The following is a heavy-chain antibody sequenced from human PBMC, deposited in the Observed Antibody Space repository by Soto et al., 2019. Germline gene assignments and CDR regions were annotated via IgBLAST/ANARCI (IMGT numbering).Heavy chain of an antibody. J-gene: IGHJ4*02. CDR2: IIPIFGTA. D-gene: IGHD3-22*01. V-gene: IGHV1-69*13. CDR3: ARGPGYYYDSSGYREQAY. CDR1: GGTFSSYA. Sequence: ASVKVSCKASGGTFSSYAISWVRQAPGQGLEWMGGIIPIFGTANYAQKFQGRVTITADESTSTAYMELSSLRSEDTAVYYCARGPGYYYDSSGYREQAYWGPGTLVTVSS.